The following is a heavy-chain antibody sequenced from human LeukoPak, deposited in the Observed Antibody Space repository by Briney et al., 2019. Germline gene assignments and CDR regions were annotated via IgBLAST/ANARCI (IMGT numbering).Heavy chain of an antibody. CDR3: AAFDY. CDR2: INSDGSSI. CDR1: GFTFGNYG. Sequence: GGSLRLSCAASGFTFGNYGMSWVRQAPGKGLVWVSRINSDGSSIMYADSVKGRFTISRDNARNTLYLQMNSLRAEDTAVYYCAAFDYWGQGTLVTVSS. J-gene: IGHJ4*02. V-gene: IGHV3-74*03.